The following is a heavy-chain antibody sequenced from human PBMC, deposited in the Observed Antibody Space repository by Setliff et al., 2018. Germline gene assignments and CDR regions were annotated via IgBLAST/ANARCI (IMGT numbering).Heavy chain of an antibody. V-gene: IGHV4-4*07. CDR2: IYIGGSA. Sequence: ETLSLTCTVSGGSISSYYWSWIRQPAGKGLEWIGHIYIGGSANYNPSLKSRVTMSMDTSKNQFSLKLNSVTAADMAVYYCAREQWLDPPGYYYMDVWAKGTTVTVSS. CDR3: AREQWLDPPGYYYMDV. CDR1: GGSISSYY. J-gene: IGHJ6*03. D-gene: IGHD6-19*01.